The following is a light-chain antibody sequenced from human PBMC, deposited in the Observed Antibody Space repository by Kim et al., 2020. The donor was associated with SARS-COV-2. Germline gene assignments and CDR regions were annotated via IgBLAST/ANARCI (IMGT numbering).Light chain of an antibody. J-gene: IGKJ1*01. CDR1: QSLTSN. Sequence: KVMTQSPATLSVSPGERATLSCRASQSLTSNLAWYQQKPGQTPKLLIYGASTRATGIPARFSGSGSGTEFTLTISSLQSEDFAVYYCNQYENWQWTFGKGTKVDIK. CDR2: GAS. V-gene: IGKV3-15*01. CDR3: NQYENWQWT.